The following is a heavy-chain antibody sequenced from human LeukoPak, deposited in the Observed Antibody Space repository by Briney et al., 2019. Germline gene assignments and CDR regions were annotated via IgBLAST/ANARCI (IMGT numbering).Heavy chain of an antibody. CDR3: AKGTGDLGYYFDR. CDR1: EFTFSNYA. V-gene: IGHV3-23*01. J-gene: IGHJ4*02. Sequence: GGSLRLSCAASEFTFSNYAMNWVRQAPGKGLEWVSGIRVNDETYYADSVKGRFTISRGNSENTLYLQMGGLRAEDTAVYYCAKGTGDLGYYFDRWGQGTLVTVSS. CDR2: IRVNDET. D-gene: IGHD7-27*01.